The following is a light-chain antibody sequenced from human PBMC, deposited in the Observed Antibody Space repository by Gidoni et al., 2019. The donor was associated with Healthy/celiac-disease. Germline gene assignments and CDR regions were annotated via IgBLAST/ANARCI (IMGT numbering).Light chain of an antibody. Sequence: DIVMTQSPLSLPVTPGEPASISCRSSQSLLHSNGYSHLDWYLQKPGQSPQLLIWLGPNRASGVPDRFSGSGSGKDFTLKITRVEAEDVGVYYCMQSLQTPWTFGQGTKVEIK. CDR2: LGP. V-gene: IGKV2-28*01. CDR1: QSLLHSNGYSH. CDR3: MQSLQTPWT. J-gene: IGKJ1*01.